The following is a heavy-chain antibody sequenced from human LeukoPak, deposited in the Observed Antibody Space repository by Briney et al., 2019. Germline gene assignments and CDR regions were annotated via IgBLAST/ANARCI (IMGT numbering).Heavy chain of an antibody. Sequence: GRSLRLSCAASGFTFSSYGMHWVRQAPGKGLEWVAVIWYDGSNKYYADSVKGRFTISRDSSKNTLYLQMNSLRAKDTAVYYCARDIYSSSWYLPYYYYYGMDVWGQGTTVTVSS. V-gene: IGHV3-33*01. D-gene: IGHD6-13*01. CDR2: IWYDGSNK. CDR1: GFTFSSYG. J-gene: IGHJ6*02. CDR3: ARDIYSSSWYLPYYYYYGMDV.